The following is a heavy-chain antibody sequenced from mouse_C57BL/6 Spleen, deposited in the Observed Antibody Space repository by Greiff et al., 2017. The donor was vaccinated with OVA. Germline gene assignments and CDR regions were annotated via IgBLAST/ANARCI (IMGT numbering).Heavy chain of an antibody. D-gene: IGHD1-1*01. CDR2: ISNLAYSI. J-gene: IGHJ3*01. CDR3: ARGGYYGSGAWFAY. Sequence: DVMLVESGGGLVQPGGSLKLSCAASGFTFSDYGMAWVRQAPRKGPEWVAFISNLAYSIYYADTVTGRFTISRENAKNTLYLEMSSLRSEDTAMYYCARGGYYGSGAWFAYWGQGTLVTVSA. CDR1: GFTFSDYG. V-gene: IGHV5-15*01.